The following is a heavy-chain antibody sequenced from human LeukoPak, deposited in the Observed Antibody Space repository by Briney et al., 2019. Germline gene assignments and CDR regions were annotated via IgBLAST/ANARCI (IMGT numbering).Heavy chain of an antibody. V-gene: IGHV4-59*08. D-gene: IGHD4-17*01. J-gene: IGHJ4*02. CDR1: GGSLSSFN. Sequence: SETLSLTCTVSGGSLSSFNWSWIRQPPGKGLEWIGYIYNSGSTNYSPSLKSRVPISVDTSKSQFSLKLSSVTAADTTVYYCARHGVYGDSADYWGQGTLVTVSS. CDR2: IYNSGST. CDR3: ARHGVYGDSADY.